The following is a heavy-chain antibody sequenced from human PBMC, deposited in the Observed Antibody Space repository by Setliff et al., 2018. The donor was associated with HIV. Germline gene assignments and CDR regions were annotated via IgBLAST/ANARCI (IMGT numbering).Heavy chain of an antibody. Sequence: PGGSLRLSCLGSGFTFGNYAVSWFRQAPGKGLEWISFIRRETYGGTTEYAASVEGRYTISRDDSESIAYLHMNSLKSEDTAMYFCARDRGDSSGYYDAFDIWGQGTMVTVSS. CDR2: IRRETYGGTT. CDR3: ARDRGDSSGYYDAFDI. D-gene: IGHD6-19*01. J-gene: IGHJ3*02. CDR1: GFTFGNYA. V-gene: IGHV3-49*03.